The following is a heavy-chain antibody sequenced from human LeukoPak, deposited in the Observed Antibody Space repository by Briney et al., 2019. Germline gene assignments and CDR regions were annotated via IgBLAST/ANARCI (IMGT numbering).Heavy chain of an antibody. CDR3: AKGGIAARPDPSHFDL. J-gene: IGHJ4*02. Sequence: TGGSLRLSCAASGFTFSSHCMHWVRQAPGKGLEWVAVIWYDGSNKYYADSVKGRFTITRDNSKNTLYLQMNSLRAEDTAVYYCAKGGIAARPDPSHFDLGGQETVVSVS. V-gene: IGHV3-33*06. CDR2: IWYDGSNK. CDR1: GFTFSSHC. D-gene: IGHD6-6*01.